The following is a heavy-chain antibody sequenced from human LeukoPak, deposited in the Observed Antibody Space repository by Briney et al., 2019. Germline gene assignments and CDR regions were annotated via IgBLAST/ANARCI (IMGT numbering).Heavy chain of an antibody. CDR1: GGTFSSYA. D-gene: IGHD3-3*01. CDR3: ARDISRMRRYDFWSGLVY. Sequence: SVKVSCKASGGTFSSYAISWVRQAPGQGLEWMGGIIPIFGTANYAQKFQGRVTITTDESTSTAYMELSSLRSEDTAVYYCARDISRMRRYDFWSGLVYWGQGTLVTVSS. CDR2: IIPIFGTA. J-gene: IGHJ4*02. V-gene: IGHV1-69*05.